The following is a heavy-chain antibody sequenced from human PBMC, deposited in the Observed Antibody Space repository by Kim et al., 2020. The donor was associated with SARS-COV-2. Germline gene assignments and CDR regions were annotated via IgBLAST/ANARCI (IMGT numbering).Heavy chain of an antibody. V-gene: IGHV3-23*01. Sequence: GGSLRLSCAASGFTFSSYAMSWIRQAPGKGLEWVSAISGSGGSTYYADSVKGRFTISRANSKNTLYLQMTNLRAEDTAVYYCAKNPRWGSGSSRVRCDYWGQGTPVTGSS. D-gene: IGHD1-26*01. CDR2: ISGSGGST. CDR1: GFTFSSYA. CDR3: AKNPRWGSGSSRVRCDY. J-gene: IGHJ4*02.